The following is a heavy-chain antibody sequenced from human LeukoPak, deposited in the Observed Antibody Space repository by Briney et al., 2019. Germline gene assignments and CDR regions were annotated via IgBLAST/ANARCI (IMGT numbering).Heavy chain of an antibody. CDR1: GFTFSSYA. CDR3: AKDRGIAVAKYSFDY. D-gene: IGHD6-19*01. V-gene: IGHV3-23*01. CDR2: ISDSGGNT. Sequence: PTGGSLRLSCAASGFTFSSYAMSWVRQAPGKGLEWASTISDSGGNTYCADSVKGRFTISRDNSKNTPYLQMNSLRAEDTAVYYCAKDRGIAVAKYSFDYWGQGTLVTVSS. J-gene: IGHJ4*01.